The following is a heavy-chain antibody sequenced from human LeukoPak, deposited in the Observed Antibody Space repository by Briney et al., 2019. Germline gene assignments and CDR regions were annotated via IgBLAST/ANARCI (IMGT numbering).Heavy chain of an antibody. Sequence: GGSLRLSCAASGFTFSSYSMNWVRQAPGKGLEWVSSISSSSSYIYYADSVKGRFTISRDNAKNPLYLQMNSLRAEDTAVYYCARDSSSWYTEPGLSGFDYWGQGTLVTVSS. V-gene: IGHV3-21*01. CDR1: GFTFSSYS. D-gene: IGHD6-13*01. CDR3: ARDSSSWYTEPGLSGFDY. J-gene: IGHJ4*02. CDR2: ISSSSSYI.